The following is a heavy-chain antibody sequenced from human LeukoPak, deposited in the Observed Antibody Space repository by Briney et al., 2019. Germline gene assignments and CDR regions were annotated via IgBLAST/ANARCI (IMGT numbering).Heavy chain of an antibody. D-gene: IGHD1-26*01. CDR2: IYYSGST. CDR3: GGSYSAYLAPPDY. CDR1: GGSFSGYY. V-gene: IGHV4-59*01. J-gene: IGHJ4*02. Sequence: NPSETLSLTCAVYGGSFSGYYWSWIRQPPGKGLEWIGYIYYSGSTNYNPSLKSRVSISVDTSKNQFSLKLSSVTAADTAVYYCGGSYSAYLAPPDYWGQGTLVTVSS.